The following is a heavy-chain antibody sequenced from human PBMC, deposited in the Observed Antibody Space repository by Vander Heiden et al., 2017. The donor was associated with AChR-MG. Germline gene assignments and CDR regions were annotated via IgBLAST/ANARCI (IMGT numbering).Heavy chain of an antibody. D-gene: IGHD2-2*01. Sequence: QVQLVQSGAAVKKPGSSVQVSCKASGGPFRRYAISRVRQAPGQGLEWMGGIIPILVTANDAQKFQGRVTITADKATSTAYMGLSSLRSEDTAVYYGARGRARCSSTSCYRRYYFDDWGQGTLVNVAA. CDR3: ARGRARCSSTSCYRRYYFDD. CDR1: GGPFRRYA. J-gene: IGHJ4*02. CDR2: IIPILVTA. V-gene: IGHV1-69*06.